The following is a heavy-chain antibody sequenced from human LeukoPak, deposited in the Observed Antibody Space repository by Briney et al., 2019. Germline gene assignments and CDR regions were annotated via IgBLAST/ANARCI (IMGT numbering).Heavy chain of an antibody. CDR2: IWADGTKK. V-gene: IGHV3-33*08. Sequence: PGGSLRLSCAASGFTFSTHEMNWVRQAPGKGLEWVAIIWADGTKKDHADSVKGRFTISRDNSRDTLYLQMNSLRGDDTAVYYCARDLRKKRYFDYWGQGTQVTVSS. CDR1: GFTFSTHE. CDR3: ARDLRKKRYFDY. J-gene: IGHJ4*02.